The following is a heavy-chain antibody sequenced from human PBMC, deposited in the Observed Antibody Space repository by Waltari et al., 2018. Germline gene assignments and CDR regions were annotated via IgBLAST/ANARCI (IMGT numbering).Heavy chain of an antibody. Sequence: QVQLQESGPGLVKPSETLSLTCTVSGGSISSYYWSWIRQPPGKGLEGIGYIYYSGSTNYNPSLKSRVTISVDTSKNQFSLKLSSVTAADTAVYYCARVLRYYDYIWGSYRIGGAFDIWGQGTMVTVSS. CDR1: GGSISSYY. CDR2: IYYSGST. J-gene: IGHJ3*02. V-gene: IGHV4-59*01. D-gene: IGHD3-16*02. CDR3: ARVLRYYDYIWGSYRIGGAFDI.